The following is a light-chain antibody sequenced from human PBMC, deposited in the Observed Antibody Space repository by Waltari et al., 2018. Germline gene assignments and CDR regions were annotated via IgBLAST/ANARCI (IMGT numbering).Light chain of an antibody. V-gene: IGLV3-10*01. Sequence: SYELTQPPSVSVSPGQTARITCSGAALPKKYAYWYQQKSGQAPVLVIYEDSKRPSGIPERFSGSSSGTMATLTISGAQVEDEADYYCYSTDSSGNRVFGGGTKLTVL. CDR1: ALPKKY. CDR2: EDS. J-gene: IGLJ2*01. CDR3: YSTDSSGNRV.